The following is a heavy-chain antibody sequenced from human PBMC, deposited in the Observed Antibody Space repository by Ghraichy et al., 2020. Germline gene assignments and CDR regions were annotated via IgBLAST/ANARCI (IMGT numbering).Heavy chain of an antibody. D-gene: IGHD6-19*01. CDR1: GFTFSSYS. CDR2: ISSSSSTI. CDR3: ARTSGGSGWYYFDY. Sequence: GGSLRLSCAASGFTFSSYSMNWVRQAPGKGLEWVSYISSSSSTIYYADSVKGRFTISRDNAKNSLYLQMNSLRDEDTAVYYCARTSGGSGWYYFDYWGQGTLVTVSS. V-gene: IGHV3-48*02. J-gene: IGHJ4*02.